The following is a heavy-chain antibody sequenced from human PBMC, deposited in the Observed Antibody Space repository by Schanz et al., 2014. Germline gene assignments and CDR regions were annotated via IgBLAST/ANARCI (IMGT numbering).Heavy chain of an antibody. D-gene: IGHD4-17*01. J-gene: IGHJ3*02. CDR2: INGDGSNT. V-gene: IGHV3-74*02. Sequence: EVQLVESGGGLVQPGKSLRLSCAASGFTFDKYAMHWVRQAPGKGLEWVSRINGDGSNTNYADSVKGRFTISRDNAKNTLYLQMNSLSAEDTAVYYCARKMKLGVYGGKGHDSLDIWGQGTMVTVSS. CDR1: GFTFDKYA. CDR3: ARKMKLGVYGGKGHDSLDI.